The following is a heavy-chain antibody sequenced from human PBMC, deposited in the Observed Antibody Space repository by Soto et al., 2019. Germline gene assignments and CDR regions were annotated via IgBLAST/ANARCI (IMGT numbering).Heavy chain of an antibody. Sequence: GGSLRLSCAASGFTFNNYAMTWVRQAPGKGLEWVSVISGSGGTTYYADSVKGRFTISRDNSKNTLYLQMNSLRAEDTAVYYCAKEFLTGYFNWFDPWGQGTLVTVSS. J-gene: IGHJ5*02. CDR1: GFTFNNYA. D-gene: IGHD3-9*01. CDR2: ISGSGGTT. V-gene: IGHV3-23*01. CDR3: AKEFLTGYFNWFDP.